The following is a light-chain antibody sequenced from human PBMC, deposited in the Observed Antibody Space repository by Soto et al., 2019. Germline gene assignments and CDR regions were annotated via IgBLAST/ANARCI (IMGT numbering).Light chain of an antibody. V-gene: IGKV3-20*01. CDR1: QSVPGSH. CDR3: QQYGVSPPT. Sequence: EIVLTQSPGTLSLSPGDGATLSCRASQSVPGSHLAWYQQRHGQAPRPLIYGASNRATGIPGRFSSSGSGTDCTLTITRLEPEDFAVYHCQQYGVSPPTFGQGTRVE. CDR2: GAS. J-gene: IGKJ1*01.